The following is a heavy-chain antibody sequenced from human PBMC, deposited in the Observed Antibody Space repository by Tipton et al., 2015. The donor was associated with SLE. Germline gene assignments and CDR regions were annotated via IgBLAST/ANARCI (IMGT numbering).Heavy chain of an antibody. V-gene: IGHV4-39*07. CDR3: AGAVGDTSGYLDY. Sequence: LRLSCTVSGGSIRGSTYYWGWIRQPPGKGLEWIGSLDYSGSTYYNPSLKSRINISVDTSKNQFSLKLSSVTAADTAVYYCAGAVGDTSGYLDYWGLGTLVTVSS. CDR2: LDYSGST. CDR1: GGSIRGSTYY. D-gene: IGHD3-22*01. J-gene: IGHJ4*02.